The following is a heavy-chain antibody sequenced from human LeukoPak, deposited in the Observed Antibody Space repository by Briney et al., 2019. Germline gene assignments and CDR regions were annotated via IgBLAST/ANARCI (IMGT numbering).Heavy chain of an antibody. D-gene: IGHD3-16*01. CDR1: GFTFSNYA. J-gene: IGHJ5*02. CDR3: AKDDNYIRFLS. V-gene: IGHV3-23*01. CDR2: ISGSGSST. Sequence: TGGSLRLSCAASGFTFSNYAMSWVRQAPGKGLEWVSAISGSGSSTYYADSVKGRFSISRDNSKNTLYLQMNSLRAEDTAVYYCAKDDNYIRFLSWGQGTLVTVSS.